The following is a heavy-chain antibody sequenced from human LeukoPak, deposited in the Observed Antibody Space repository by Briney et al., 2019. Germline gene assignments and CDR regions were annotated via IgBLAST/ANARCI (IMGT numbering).Heavy chain of an antibody. CDR3: AKGDGYNQHTFDY. D-gene: IGHD5-24*01. V-gene: IGHV3-30*02. Sequence: GGSLRLSCAASGFTFSSYGMHWVRQAPGKGLEWVAFIRYDGSNKYYADSVKGRFTISRDNSKNTLYLQMNSLRAEDTAVYYCAKGDGYNQHTFDYWGQGALVTVSS. J-gene: IGHJ4*02. CDR1: GFTFSSYG. CDR2: IRYDGSNK.